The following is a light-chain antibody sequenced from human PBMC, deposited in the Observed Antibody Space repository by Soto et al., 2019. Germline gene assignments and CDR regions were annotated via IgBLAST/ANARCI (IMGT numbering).Light chain of an antibody. J-gene: IGKJ4*01. CDR2: DAS. Sequence: EIVMTQSPATLSVSPGERATLSCMASQSVSSKLAWYQQKPGQAPRLLIYDASTRATGIPARFSGSGSGTDFTLTISGLQPEDFATYYCQQLSRYPSTFGGGTKVDIK. CDR1: QSVSSK. V-gene: IGKV3-15*01. CDR3: QQLSRYPST.